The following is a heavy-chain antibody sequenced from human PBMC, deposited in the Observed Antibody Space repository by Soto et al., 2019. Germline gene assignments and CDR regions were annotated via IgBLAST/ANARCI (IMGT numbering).Heavy chain of an antibody. V-gene: IGHV3-23*01. CDR1: GFTFSNYA. D-gene: IGHD2-2*01. CDR2: ISGSGGST. CDR3: AKEVYCSSTSCYGGACDI. J-gene: IGHJ3*02. Sequence: EVQLLESGGGLVQPGGSLRLSCAASGFTFSNYAMSWVRQAPGKGLEWVSAISGSGGSTYYTDSVKGRFTISRDSSKSTLDLQMNSLRAEDTAVYYCAKEVYCSSTSCYGGACDIGGQGTMVTVSS.